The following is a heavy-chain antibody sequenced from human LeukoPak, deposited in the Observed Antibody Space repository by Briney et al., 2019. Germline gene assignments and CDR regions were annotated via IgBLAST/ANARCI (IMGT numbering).Heavy chain of an antibody. CDR1: GGTFSSYA. CDR3: ARGDLGYCSSTSCYPYNWFDP. D-gene: IGHD2-2*01. J-gene: IGHJ5*02. CDR2: IIPIFGTA. V-gene: IGHV1-69*05. Sequence: ASVKVSCKASGGTFSSYAISWVRQAPGQGLEWMGGIIPIFGTANYAQKFQGRVTITTDESTGTAYMELSSLRSEDTAVYYCARGDLGYCSSTSCYPYNWFDPWGQGTLVTVSS.